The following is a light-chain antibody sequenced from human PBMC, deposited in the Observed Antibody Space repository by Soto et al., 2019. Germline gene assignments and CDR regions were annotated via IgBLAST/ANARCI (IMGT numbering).Light chain of an antibody. J-gene: IGKJ1*01. CDR2: AAS. CDR1: QGISNN. Sequence: DIQMTQSPSSLSASVGDRVTITCRASQGISNNLAWFQQKPGKVPKLLIYAASTLESGVPSRFSGSGSGADFTLTINSLQPEDIATYYCQKYNSAPWTFGQGTKVEIK. CDR3: QKYNSAPWT. V-gene: IGKV1-27*01.